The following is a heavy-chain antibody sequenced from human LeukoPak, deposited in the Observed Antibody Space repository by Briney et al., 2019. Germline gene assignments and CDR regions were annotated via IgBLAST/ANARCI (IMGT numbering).Heavy chain of an antibody. Sequence: GGSLRLSCAGSGFIFDDYAMHWVRQAPGTGLTWVSGISWNSADIGYADSVKGRFTISRDNAKKTLYLQMNSLRTEDMAVYYCAKTLFGSGSPNAFDIWGQGTLVTVS. CDR3: AKTLFGSGSPNAFDI. D-gene: IGHD3-10*01. CDR2: ISWNSADI. V-gene: IGHV3-9*03. J-gene: IGHJ3*02. CDR1: GFIFDDYA.